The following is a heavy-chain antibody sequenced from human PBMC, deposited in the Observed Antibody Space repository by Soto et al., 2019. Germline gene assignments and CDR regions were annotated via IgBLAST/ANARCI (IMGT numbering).Heavy chain of an antibody. D-gene: IGHD5-12*01. CDR3: AKDSGYSGYDVYDYYYGMDV. CDR1: GFTFSLYG. J-gene: IGHJ6*02. CDR2: TSYDGNNT. Sequence: LLVESAGGVVQPGRSLRLSCAASGFTFSLYGLHWVRQAPGKGLEWVAVTSYDGNNTYYADSVKGRFTISRDNSKNTLYLQMNSLRAEDTAVYYCAKDSGYSGYDVYDYYYGMDVWGQGTTVTVSS. V-gene: IGHV3-30*18.